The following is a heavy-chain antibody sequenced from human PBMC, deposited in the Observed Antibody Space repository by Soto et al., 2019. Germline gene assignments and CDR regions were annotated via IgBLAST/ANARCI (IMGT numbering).Heavy chain of an antibody. D-gene: IGHD1-26*01. CDR2: INHSGST. CDR3: ARGFRSSGSYYRDDN. CDR1: GGSFSGYY. Sequence: QVQLQQWGAGLLKPSETLSLTCAVYGGSFSGYYWRWIRQPPGKGLEWIGEINHSGSTNYNPYLKSRVTISVDTSKNQFSLKLRSVTAADTAVYYCARGFRSSGSYYRDDNWGQGILVTVSS. V-gene: IGHV4-34*01. J-gene: IGHJ4*02.